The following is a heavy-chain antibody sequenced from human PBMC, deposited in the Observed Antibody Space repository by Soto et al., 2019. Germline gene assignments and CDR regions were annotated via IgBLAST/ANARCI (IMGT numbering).Heavy chain of an antibody. CDR3: AKDSVLGIIPVYSFFGS. CDR1: GFSFDDYA. CDR2: ISWNSGSV. V-gene: IGHV3-9*01. D-gene: IGHD2-15*01. J-gene: IGHJ4*02. Sequence: EVQLVESGGGLVQPGRSLRLSCAASGFSFDDYAMHWVRQSPGKGLEWVSGISWNSGSVAYADSVKGRFTISRDNDSNSLYLQMSRLRAEDTALYCCAKDSVLGIIPVYSFFGSWGQGPLVTITP.